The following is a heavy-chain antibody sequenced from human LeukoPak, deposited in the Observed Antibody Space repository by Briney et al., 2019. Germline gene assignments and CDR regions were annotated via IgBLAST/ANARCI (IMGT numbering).Heavy chain of an antibody. CDR3: AHSPAPDSSGYYLSNEYFQH. D-gene: IGHD3-22*01. V-gene: IGHV2-5*02. CDR2: IYWDDDK. J-gene: IGHJ1*01. CDR1: GFSLSTSGVG. Sequence: GSGPTLVNPTQTLTLTCTFSGFSLSTSGVGVGWIRQPPGKALEWLALIYWDDDKRYSPSLKSRLTITKDTSKNQVVLTMTNMDPVDTATYYCAHSPAPDSSGYYLSNEYFQHWGQGTLVTVSS.